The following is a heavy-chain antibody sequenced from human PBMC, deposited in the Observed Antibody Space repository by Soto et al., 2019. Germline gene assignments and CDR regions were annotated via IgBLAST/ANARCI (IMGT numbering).Heavy chain of an antibody. CDR2: TYYRSKWYN. D-gene: IGHD6-13*01. CDR1: GDSVFSKNAA. CDR3: ARGIAAGGGDWSDP. J-gene: IGHJ5*02. V-gene: IGHV6-1*01. Sequence: SQTLSLTCAISGDSVFSKNAAWNWIRQSPSRGLEWLGRTYYRSKWYNDYALSVRSRITINPDTSKNQFSLQLNSVTPDDTAVYYCARGIAAGGGDWSDPWGQGTLVTVSS.